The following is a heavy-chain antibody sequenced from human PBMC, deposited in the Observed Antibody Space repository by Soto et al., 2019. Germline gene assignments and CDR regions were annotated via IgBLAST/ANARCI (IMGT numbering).Heavy chain of an antibody. CDR3: ARNLVATAANFDN. Sequence: QVQLQESGPGLVKPSETLSLTCTVSGGSVRSGDYYWSWVRQPPGKGLEWIGQVYYTGNTKYNPSLKSRVILSIDASKNHVSLTLSSVTAADTALYYCARNLVATAANFDNWGQGTLVTVSA. CDR1: GGSVRSGDYY. CDR2: VYYTGNT. V-gene: IGHV4-61*03. D-gene: IGHD5-12*01. J-gene: IGHJ4*02.